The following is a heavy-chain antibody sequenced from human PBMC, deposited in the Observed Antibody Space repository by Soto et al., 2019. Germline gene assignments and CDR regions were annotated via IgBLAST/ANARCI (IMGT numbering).Heavy chain of an antibody. V-gene: IGHV4-4*02. CDR2: IYHSGST. D-gene: IGHD2-2*01. CDR3: ARDDHIVVVPTSLGAMDV. Sequence: PSETLSLTGAVYGGSISSNKWWGCVRQPPGKGLEWIGEIYHSGSTNYNPSLKSRVTISLDKSKNQFSLKLTSVTAADSAVYYCARDDHIVVVPTSLGAMDVWGQGTTVTVSS. J-gene: IGHJ6*02. CDR1: GGSISSNKW.